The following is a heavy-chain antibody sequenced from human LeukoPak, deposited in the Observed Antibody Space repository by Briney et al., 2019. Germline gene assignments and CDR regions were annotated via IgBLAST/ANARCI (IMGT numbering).Heavy chain of an antibody. Sequence: TSETLSLTCAAYGGSFSGYYWSWIRQPPGKGLEWIGEINHSGSTNYNPSLKSRVTISVDTSKNQFSLKLSSVTAADTAVYYCARDRSWIQLWFKGDWFDPWGQGTLVTVSS. CDR1: GGSFSGYY. J-gene: IGHJ5*02. CDR2: INHSGST. V-gene: IGHV4-34*01. D-gene: IGHD5-18*01. CDR3: ARDRSWIQLWFKGDWFDP.